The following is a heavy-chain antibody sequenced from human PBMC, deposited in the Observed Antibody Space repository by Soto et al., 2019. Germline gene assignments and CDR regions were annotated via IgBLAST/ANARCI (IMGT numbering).Heavy chain of an antibody. CDR1: GFTFSSYW. CDR2: IKQDGSEK. CDR3: ARASGLWLTGPTWAFDI. J-gene: IGHJ3*02. D-gene: IGHD3-9*01. Sequence: PGGSLRLSCAASGFTFSSYWMSWVRQAPGKGLEWVANIKQDGSEKYYVDSVKGRFTISRDNAKNSLYLQMNSLRAEDTAVYYCARASGLWLTGPTWAFDIWGQGTMVTVSS. V-gene: IGHV3-7*01.